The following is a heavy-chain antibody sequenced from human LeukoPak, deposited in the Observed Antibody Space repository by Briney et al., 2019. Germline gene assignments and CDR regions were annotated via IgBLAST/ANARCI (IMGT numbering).Heavy chain of an antibody. Sequence: ASVKVSCKASGYTFTSYYMHWVRQAPGQGLEWMGIINPSGGSTSYAQKFQGRVTMTRDTSTSTVYMELSSLRSEDTAVYYCATVDTSGSYYSPSFDYWGQGTLVTVSS. J-gene: IGHJ4*02. CDR1: GYTFTSYY. CDR3: ATVDTSGSYYSPSFDY. V-gene: IGHV1-46*01. D-gene: IGHD1-26*01. CDR2: INPSGGST.